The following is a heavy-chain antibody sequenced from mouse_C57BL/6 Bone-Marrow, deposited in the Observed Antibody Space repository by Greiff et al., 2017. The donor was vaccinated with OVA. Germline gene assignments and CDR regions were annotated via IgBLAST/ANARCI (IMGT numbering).Heavy chain of an antibody. V-gene: IGHV5-12*01. CDR1: GFTFSDYY. J-gene: IGHJ4*01. CDR2: ISNGGGST. Sequence: EVQLVESGGGLVQPGGSLKLSCAASGFTFSDYYMYWVRQTPEKRLEWVAYISNGGGSTYYPDTVKGRFTISRDNAKNTLYLQMSRLKSEDTAMYYCARHRKNGYYAGDYAMDYWGQGTSVTVSS. CDR3: ARHRKNGYYAGDYAMDY. D-gene: IGHD2-3*01.